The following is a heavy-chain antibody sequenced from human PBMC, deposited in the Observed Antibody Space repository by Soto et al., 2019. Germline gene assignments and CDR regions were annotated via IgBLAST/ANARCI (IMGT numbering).Heavy chain of an antibody. D-gene: IGHD3-10*01. CDR3: ARDITMVRGARIRPGGRLYGMDV. Sequence: GGSLRLSCAASGFTFSSYSMNWVRQAPGKGLEWVSSISSSSSYIYYADSVKGRFTISRDNAKNSLYLQMNSLRAEDTAVYYCARDITMVRGARIRPGGRLYGMDVWGQGTTVTVSS. J-gene: IGHJ6*02. CDR2: ISSSSSYI. V-gene: IGHV3-21*01. CDR1: GFTFSSYS.